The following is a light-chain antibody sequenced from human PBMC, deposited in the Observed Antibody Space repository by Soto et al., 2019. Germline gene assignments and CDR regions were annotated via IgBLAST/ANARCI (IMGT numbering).Light chain of an antibody. CDR1: RGIGNA. CDR3: PKNARAPT. CDR2: SAS. J-gene: IGKJ1*01. V-gene: IGKV1-27*01. Sequence: DIQLTQSPSSLSASVGDRVTITCRPSRGIGNALAWYQQKPGTVPNLLIHSASTLHSGAPSRFSGNASGTDFTLTTRSPEAEDVASYYCPKNARAPTFGPGTKVEIK.